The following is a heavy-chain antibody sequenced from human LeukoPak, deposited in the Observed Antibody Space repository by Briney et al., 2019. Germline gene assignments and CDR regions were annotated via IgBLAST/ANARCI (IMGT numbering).Heavy chain of an antibody. V-gene: IGHV3-23*01. CDR2: ISGSGGST. CDR3: AKAMNYYDSSGDDALHI. D-gene: IGHD3-22*01. Sequence: GGSLRLSCAASGFTFRKYAMSWVRQAPGKGLEWVSGISGSGGSTYYADSVKGRFTISRDNSKNTLYLQMNSLRAEDTAVYYCAKAMNYYDSSGDDALHIWGQGTMVTVSS. CDR1: GFTFRKYA. J-gene: IGHJ3*02.